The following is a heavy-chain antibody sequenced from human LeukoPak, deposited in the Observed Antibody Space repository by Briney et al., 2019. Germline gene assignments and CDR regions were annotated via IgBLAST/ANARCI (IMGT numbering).Heavy chain of an antibody. J-gene: IGHJ4*02. CDR3: ASLYYYDSSGPPVGYFDY. D-gene: IGHD3-22*01. CDR1: GFTFSSYSMN. CDR2: IYYSGST. Sequence: GSLRLSCAASGFTFSSYSMNWVRQPPGKGLEWIGSIYYSGSTYYNPSLKSRVTISVDTSKNQFSLKLSSVTAADTAVYYCASLYYYDSSGPPVGYFDYWGQGTLVTVSS. V-gene: IGHV4-39*01.